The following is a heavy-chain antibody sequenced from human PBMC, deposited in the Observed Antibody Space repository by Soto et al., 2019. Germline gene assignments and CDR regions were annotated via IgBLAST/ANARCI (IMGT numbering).Heavy chain of an antibody. CDR3: ARQEHDYSNYDY. V-gene: IGHV1-69*01. CDR1: GGTFSSYA. J-gene: IGHJ4*02. CDR2: IIPIFGTA. Sequence: QVQLVQSGAEVKKPESSVKVSCKASGGTFSSYAISWVRQAPGQGLEWMGGIIPIFGTANYAQKFQGRVMITADESTITAYMELSSLRSEDTAVYYCARQEHDYSNYDYWGQGTLVTVSS. D-gene: IGHD4-4*01.